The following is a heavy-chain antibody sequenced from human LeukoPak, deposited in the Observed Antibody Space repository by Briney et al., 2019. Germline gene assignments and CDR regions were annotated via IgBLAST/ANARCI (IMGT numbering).Heavy chain of an antibody. CDR1: GGSISSSSYY. CDR2: VYHTGNS. D-gene: IGHD6-19*01. V-gene: IGHV4-39*02. J-gene: IGHJ4*02. Sequence: PSETLSLTCTVSGGSISSSSYYWGWIRQPPGKGLEWIGSVYHTGNSYYNPSLKSRATISVDTSKNHFSLKLRFVTAADTAVYYCARAETYSSGWYDAFFDYWGQGTLVTVSS. CDR3: ARAETYSSGWYDAFFDY.